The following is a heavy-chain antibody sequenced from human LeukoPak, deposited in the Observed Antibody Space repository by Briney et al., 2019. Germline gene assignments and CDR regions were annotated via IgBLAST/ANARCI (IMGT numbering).Heavy chain of an antibody. Sequence: VASVKVSCKASGYIFTAYYMHWVRQAPGQGLEWMGWIDTDSGDTKYAQNFQGRVTITRDSSTGTAHMELSSLISDDTAIYYCASEAFGVGSSCYLHRVPSGGPGTLVTVSS. V-gene: IGHV1-2*02. J-gene: IGHJ4*02. CDR2: IDTDSGDT. CDR1: GYIFTAYY. D-gene: IGHD2-15*01. CDR3: ASEAFGVGSSCYLHRVPS.